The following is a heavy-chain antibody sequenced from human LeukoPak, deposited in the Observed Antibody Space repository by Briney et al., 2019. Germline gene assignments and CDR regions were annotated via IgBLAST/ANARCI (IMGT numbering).Heavy chain of an antibody. CDR2: INSDGSST. D-gene: IGHD4-11*01. J-gene: IGHJ4*02. V-gene: IGHV3-74*01. CDR3: AREHDYSNHFDY. CDR1: GFTFSSYW. Sequence: PGGSLRPSCAASGFTFSSYWMHWVRQAPGKGLVWVPRINSDGSSTSYADSVKGRFTISRDNAKNTLYLQMNSLRAEDTAVYYCAREHDYSNHFDYWGQGTLVTVSS.